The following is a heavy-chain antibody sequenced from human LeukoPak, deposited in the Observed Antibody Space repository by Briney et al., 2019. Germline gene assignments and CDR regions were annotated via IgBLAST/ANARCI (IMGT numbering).Heavy chain of an antibody. CDR2: INPNSGDT. J-gene: IGHJ3*02. Sequence: ASVKVSCKACGYTFTGYYMHWVRQAPGQGLEWMGWINPNSGDTDYVQNFRGRVTMTRDTSISTAYMELSRLRSDDTAVYHCARGGLIAATIFSAFDIWGQGTVVTVSS. V-gene: IGHV1-2*02. CDR1: GYTFTGYY. CDR3: ARGGLIAATIFSAFDI. D-gene: IGHD5-12*01.